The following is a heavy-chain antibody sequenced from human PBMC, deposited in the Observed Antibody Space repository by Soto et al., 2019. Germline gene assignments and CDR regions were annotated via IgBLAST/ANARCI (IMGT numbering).Heavy chain of an antibody. V-gene: IGHV3-30*18. CDR2: ISSDGRSE. CDR1: GFMFRVYG. D-gene: IGHD1-26*01. CDR3: AKTIDEPEGVISRSRGALLDY. J-gene: IGHJ4*02. Sequence: QVQLVESGGGVVQPGRSLRLSCAAAGFMFRVYGMHWVRQAQGKGPEWVAVISSDGRSEFYADPVKGRFTLSRDNPKSTGFREMNSLRPQDSGIYNGAKTIDEPEGVISRSRGALLDYSGQGNLVTVSS.